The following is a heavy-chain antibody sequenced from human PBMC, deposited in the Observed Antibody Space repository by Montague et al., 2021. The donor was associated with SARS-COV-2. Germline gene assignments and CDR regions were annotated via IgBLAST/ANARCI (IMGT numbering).Heavy chain of an antibody. V-gene: IGHV6-1*01. CDR1: GDSVSGNSAG. CDR2: TYYRSEWYN. J-gene: IGHJ5*02. Sequence: CAISGDSVSGNSAGWNWIRQSPSRGLEWLGRTYYRSEWYNDYAVSVKSRITINPDTSRNQFSLHLNSVTPEDTAVYYCASGWLRGYFDPWGQGTLVTVSS. D-gene: IGHD5-24*01. CDR3: ASGWLRGYFDP.